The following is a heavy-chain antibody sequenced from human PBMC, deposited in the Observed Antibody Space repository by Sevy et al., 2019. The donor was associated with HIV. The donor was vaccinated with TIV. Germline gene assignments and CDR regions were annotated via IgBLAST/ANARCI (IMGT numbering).Heavy chain of an antibody. CDR1: GFIFNNYA. Sequence: GGSLRLSCAASGFIFNNYAMHWVRQAPGKGPEWVAVISYDGSNKYHADSVKGRFTISRDNSKNMLYLQMNSLRAEDTAVYYCARDILAGTFDYWGQGTLVTVSS. CDR3: ARDILAGTFDY. D-gene: IGHD6-19*01. J-gene: IGHJ4*02. V-gene: IGHV3-30*01. CDR2: ISYDGSNK.